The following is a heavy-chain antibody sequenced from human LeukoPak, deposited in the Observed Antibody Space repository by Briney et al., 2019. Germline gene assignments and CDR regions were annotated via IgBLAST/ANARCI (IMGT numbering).Heavy chain of an antibody. J-gene: IGHJ5*02. CDR3: ARESIPKRYFDARWFDP. CDR1: GGSISSGDYY. Sequence: SETLSLTCTVSGGSISSGDYYWSWIRQPPGKGLEWIGYIYYSGSTYYNPSLKSRVTISVDTSKNQFSLKLSSVTAADTAVYYCARESIPKRYFDARWFDPWGQGTLVTVSS. CDR2: IYYSGST. V-gene: IGHV4-30-4*01. D-gene: IGHD3-9*01.